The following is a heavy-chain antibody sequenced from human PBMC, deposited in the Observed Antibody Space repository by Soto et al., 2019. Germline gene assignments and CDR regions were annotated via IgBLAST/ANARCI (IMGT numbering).Heavy chain of an antibody. J-gene: IGHJ6*02. CDR1: GGTFSSYA. CDR2: IIPIFGTA. CDR3: ASERYDILTGYYTDYYYYYGMDV. D-gene: IGHD3-9*01. Sequence: VASVKVSCKASGGTFSSYAISWVRQAPGQGLEWMGGIIPIFGTANYAQKFQGRVTITADESTSTAYMELSSLRSEDTAVYYCASERYDILTGYYTDYYYYYGMDVWGQGTTVTVSS. V-gene: IGHV1-69*13.